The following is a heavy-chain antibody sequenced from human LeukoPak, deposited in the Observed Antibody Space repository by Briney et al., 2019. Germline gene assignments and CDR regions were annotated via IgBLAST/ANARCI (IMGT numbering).Heavy chain of an antibody. J-gene: IGHJ3*02. CDR1: NYSISDGYY. D-gene: IGHD2-15*01. CDR2: VYHSGAT. V-gene: IGHV4-38-2*02. Sequence: SETLSLTCSVSNYSISDGYYWGWIRQPPGKGLEWIGGVYHSGATYYTPSLKSRVTISVDTSKNQFSLNLTSVTAADTAVYFCARNYCSATSCSYGLDMWAQGTMVTVSS. CDR3: ARNYCSATSCSYGLDM.